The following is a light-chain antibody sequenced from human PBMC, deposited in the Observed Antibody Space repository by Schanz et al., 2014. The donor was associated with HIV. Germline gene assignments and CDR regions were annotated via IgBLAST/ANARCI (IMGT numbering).Light chain of an antibody. J-gene: IGKJ2*01. CDR2: GAS. CDR1: QSVSSRY. Sequence: EIVLTQFPGTLSLSPGERATLSCRASQSVSSRYLAWYQQKPGQSPRLLIFGASSRAAGIPDRFSGSGSGTDFTLTISKLEPEDFAVYYCQQYGNSPPEYTFGQGTKLEIK. V-gene: IGKV3-20*01. CDR3: QQYGNSPPEYT.